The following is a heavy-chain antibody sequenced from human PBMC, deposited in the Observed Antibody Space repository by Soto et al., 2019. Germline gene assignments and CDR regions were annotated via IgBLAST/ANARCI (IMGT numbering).Heavy chain of an antibody. J-gene: IGHJ4*02. CDR1: GFTFSNYG. CDR2: ISFDGSTK. V-gene: IGHV3-30*18. Sequence: PGGSLRLSCAASGFTFSNYGMHWVRQAPGKGLEWVAVISFDGSTKYLADSVKGRFTISRDNSKNTLYLQMNSLRAEDTAVYYCAKEYDYASGSYYNYWGQGALVTVS. D-gene: IGHD3-10*01. CDR3: AKEYDYASGSYYNY.